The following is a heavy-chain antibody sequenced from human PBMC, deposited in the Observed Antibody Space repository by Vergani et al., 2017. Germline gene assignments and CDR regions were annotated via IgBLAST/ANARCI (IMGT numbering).Heavy chain of an antibody. CDR3: AKPLANYGDYNRGAFDI. D-gene: IGHD4-17*01. J-gene: IGHJ3*02. CDR2: ISYDGSNK. CDR1: GFTFSSYG. Sequence: VQLVESGGGLVKPGGSLRLSCAASGFTFSSYGMHWVRQAPGKGLEWVAVISYDGSNKYYADSVKGRFTISRDNSKNTLYLQMNSLRAEDTAVYYCAKPLANYGDYNRGAFDIWGQGTMVTVSS. V-gene: IGHV3-30*18.